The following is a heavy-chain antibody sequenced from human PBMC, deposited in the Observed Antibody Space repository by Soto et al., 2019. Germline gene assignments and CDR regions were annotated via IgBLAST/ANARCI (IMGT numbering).Heavy chain of an antibody. J-gene: IGHJ4*02. CDR3: ARVLYRNVIHA. CDR1: GYIFSDYY. Sequence: QVQLVQSGSDVKKPGASFTVSCKASGYIFSDYYIHWVRQAPGQGLEWMGWIDPRNGGTKYAQKFQDRLTMTTDPSTSTAFLELRRLRLDDTAVFFCARVLYRNVIHAWGQGTLVTVSS. V-gene: IGHV1-2*02. D-gene: IGHD5-18*01. CDR2: IDPRNGGT.